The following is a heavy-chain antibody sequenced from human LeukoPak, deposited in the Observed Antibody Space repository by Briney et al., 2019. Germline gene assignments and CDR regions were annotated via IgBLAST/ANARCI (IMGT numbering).Heavy chain of an antibody. Sequence: GASVKVSCKASGFAFTRYGISWVRQAPGQRLEWVGWISTYNGDTKYAQKFQGRVTMTTDTSTTTAYMELRSLRSDDTAVYYCARDPSNSSGWREIFDYWGQGSLVTVFS. CDR3: ARDPSNSSGWREIFDY. J-gene: IGHJ4*02. CDR2: ISTYNGDT. CDR1: GFAFTRYG. V-gene: IGHV1-18*01. D-gene: IGHD6-19*01.